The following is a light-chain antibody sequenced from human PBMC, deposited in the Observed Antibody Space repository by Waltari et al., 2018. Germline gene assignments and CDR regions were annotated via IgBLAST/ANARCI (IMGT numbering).Light chain of an antibody. CDR3: QQYHYWLT. CDR2: GAS. V-gene: IGKV3-15*01. Sequence: EIVMTQSPATLSVSPGERATLSCRASQSVSSNLAWYQQKPGQAPRLLIYGASTRATGIPARFSGSGSGTEFTLTISSLQSEDFAVYYCQQYHYWLTFGQGTKVEIK. CDR1: QSVSSN. J-gene: IGKJ1*01.